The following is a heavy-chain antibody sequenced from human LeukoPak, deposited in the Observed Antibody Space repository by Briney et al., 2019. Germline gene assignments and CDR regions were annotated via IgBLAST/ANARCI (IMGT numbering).Heavy chain of an antibody. D-gene: IGHD3-10*01. CDR1: GFTFSGSA. Sequence: GGSLRLSCAASGFTFSGSAMHWVRQASGKGLEWVGRIRSKANSYATAYAASVKGRFTISRDDSKNTAYLQMNSLKTEDTAVYYCTRHGDGSGSYYYYYYMDVWGKGTTVTVSS. J-gene: IGHJ6*03. CDR3: TRHGDGSGSYYYYYYMDV. CDR2: IRSKANSYAT. V-gene: IGHV3-73*01.